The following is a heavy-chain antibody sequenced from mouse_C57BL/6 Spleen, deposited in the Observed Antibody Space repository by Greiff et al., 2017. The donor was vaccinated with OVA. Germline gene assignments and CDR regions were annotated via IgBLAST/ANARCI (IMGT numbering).Heavy chain of an antibody. D-gene: IGHD2-3*01. CDR1: GFTFSNYW. J-gene: IGHJ2*01. CDR2: IRLKSDNYAT. CDR3: TAGLLRNY. Sequence: EVQLQESGGGLVQPGGSMKLSCVASGFTFSNYWMNWVRQSPEKGLEWVAQIRLKSDNYATHYAESVKGRFTISRDDSKSSVYLQMNNLRAEDTGIYYCTAGLLRNYWGQGTTLTVSS. V-gene: IGHV6-3*01.